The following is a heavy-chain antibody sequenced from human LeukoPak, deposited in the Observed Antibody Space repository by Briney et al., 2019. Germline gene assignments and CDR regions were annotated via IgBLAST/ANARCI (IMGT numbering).Heavy chain of an antibody. D-gene: IGHD6-19*01. Sequence: ASVKVSCKAAGYTFTGYYMHWVRQAPGQGLEWMGWINPNSGGTNYAQKFQGRVTMTRDTSISTAYMELSRLRSDDTAVYYCASTSSGWYYFDYWGQGTLVTVSS. V-gene: IGHV1-2*02. CDR1: GYTFTGYY. CDR3: ASTSSGWYYFDY. CDR2: INPNSGGT. J-gene: IGHJ4*02.